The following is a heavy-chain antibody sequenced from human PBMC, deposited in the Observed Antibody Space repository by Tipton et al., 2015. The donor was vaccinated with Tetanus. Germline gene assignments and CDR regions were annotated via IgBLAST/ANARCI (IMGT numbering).Heavy chain of an antibody. CDR2: IYYSGST. Sequence: TLSLTCTVSGGSISSYYWSWIRQPPGKGLEWIGYIYYSGSTNYNPSLKSRVTISVDTSKNQFSLKLSSVTAADTAVYYCASSGYSSSSGIDCWGQGTLVTVSS. V-gene: IGHV4-59*01. CDR1: GGSISSYY. D-gene: IGHD6-6*01. J-gene: IGHJ4*02. CDR3: ASSGYSSSSGIDC.